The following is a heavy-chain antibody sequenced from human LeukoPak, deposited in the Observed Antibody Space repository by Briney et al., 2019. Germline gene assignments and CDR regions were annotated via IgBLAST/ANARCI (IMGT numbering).Heavy chain of an antibody. J-gene: IGHJ4*02. V-gene: IGHV3-74*01. D-gene: IGHD5-24*01. CDR3: ARGEQKATITGLDS. Sequence: PGGSLRLSCAASGFTFSSYWMHWVRQAPGKGLVWVSRINSDGSSTSYADSVKGRFTISGDNAKNTLYLQMNGLRVEDTAVYFCARGEQKATITGLDSWGQGTLVTVSS. CDR1: GFTFSSYW. CDR2: INSDGSST.